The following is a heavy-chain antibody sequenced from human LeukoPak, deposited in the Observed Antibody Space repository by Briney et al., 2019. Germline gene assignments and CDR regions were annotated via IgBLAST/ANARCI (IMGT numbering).Heavy chain of an antibody. CDR3: ARGDYGDYWIDY. D-gene: IGHD4-17*01. Sequence: PSETLSLTCAVYGGSFSGYYWSWIRQPPGKGLEWIGEINHSGSTNYNPSLKSRVTISVDTSKNQFSLKLSSVTAADTAVYYCARGDYGDYWIDYWGQGTLFTVSS. CDR1: GGSFSGYY. CDR2: INHSGST. J-gene: IGHJ4*02. V-gene: IGHV4-34*01.